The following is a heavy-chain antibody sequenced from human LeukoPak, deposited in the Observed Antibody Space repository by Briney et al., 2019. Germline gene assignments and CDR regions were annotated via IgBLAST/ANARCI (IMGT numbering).Heavy chain of an antibody. CDR2: INPNSGGT. CDR1: GYTFTGYY. V-gene: IGHV1-2*02. Sequence: ASVKVSCKASGYTFTGYYMHWVRQAPGQGLEWMGWINPNSGGTNYAQKFQGRVTMTRDTSISTAYMELSRLRSDDTAVYYCARGDSSSWPPGPYNWFDPWGQGTLVTVSS. CDR3: ARGDSSSWPPGPYNWFDP. D-gene: IGHD6-13*01. J-gene: IGHJ5*02.